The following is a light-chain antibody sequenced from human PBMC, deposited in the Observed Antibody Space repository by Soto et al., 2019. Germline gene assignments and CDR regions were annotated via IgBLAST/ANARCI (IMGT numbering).Light chain of an antibody. J-gene: IGLJ2*01. CDR1: SSDVGGYNY. CDR2: DVS. CDR3: SSYTSSSTLVV. Sequence: QSALTQPASVSGSPGQSITISCTGTSSDVGGYNYVSWYQQHPGKAPKLMIYDVSNRPSGVSKRFSGSKSGNTASLTISGLQAEDEADSYCSSYTSSSTLVVFGGGTKLTVL. V-gene: IGLV2-14*01.